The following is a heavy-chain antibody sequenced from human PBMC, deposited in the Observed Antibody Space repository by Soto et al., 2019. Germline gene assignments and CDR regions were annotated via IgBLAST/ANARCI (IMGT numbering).Heavy chain of an antibody. J-gene: IGHJ4*02. D-gene: IGHD1-1*01. V-gene: IGHV3-74*01. CDR3: ATSPSVPGND. Sequence: EVQLVESGGGLVQSGGSLRLSCAASGFTFSKYWMVWVRQAPGKGLVWVSRINNDGTGIRYADSVKGRFTISRDNGKNTLYLQMNSLRVEDTAVYYCATSPSVPGNDWGQGTLVTVSS. CDR2: INNDGTGI. CDR1: GFTFSKYW.